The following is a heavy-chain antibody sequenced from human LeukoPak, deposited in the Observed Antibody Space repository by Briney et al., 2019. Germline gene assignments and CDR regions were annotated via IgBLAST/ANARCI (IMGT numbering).Heavy chain of an antibody. Sequence: SETLSLTCAVYGGSFSGYYWSWIRQPPGKGLEWIGEINHSGSTNYNPSLKSRVTISVDTSKNQFSLKLSSVTAADTAVYYCAGTARRSGSYNSSTLDYWAREPWSPSPQ. CDR2: INHSGST. D-gene: IGHD1-26*01. V-gene: IGHV4-34*01. CDR1: GGSFSGYY. J-gene: IGHJ4*02. CDR3: AGTARRSGSYNSSTLDY.